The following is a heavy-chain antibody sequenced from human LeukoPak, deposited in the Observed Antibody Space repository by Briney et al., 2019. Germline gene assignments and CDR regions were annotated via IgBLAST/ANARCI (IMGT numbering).Heavy chain of an antibody. J-gene: IGHJ6*02. Sequence: GGSLRLSCAASGFTVSSNYMSWVRRAPGKGLEWVSVIYSGGSTYYADSVKGRFTISRDNSKNTLYVQMNSLRAEDTAVYYCARARGYSGYESKWYYYGMDVWGQGTTVTVSS. V-gene: IGHV3-53*01. CDR1: GFTVSSNY. CDR2: IYSGGST. D-gene: IGHD5-12*01. CDR3: ARARGYSGYESKWYYYGMDV.